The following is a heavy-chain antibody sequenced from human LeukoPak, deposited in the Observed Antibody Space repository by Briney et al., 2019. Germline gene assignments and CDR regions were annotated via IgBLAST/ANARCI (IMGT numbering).Heavy chain of an antibody. CDR3: ARFRTVAGNPLDY. D-gene: IGHD6-19*01. CDR2: INPDESEK. V-gene: IGHV3-7*03. J-gene: IGHJ4*02. Sequence: GGSLRLSCAASGFTLSNYWMSWVRQAPGRGLEWVANINPDESEKYYEDSVKGRFTISRDNADNSLYPHMNTLRAEDTAVCYCARFRTVAGNPLDYWGQGTLVTVSS. CDR1: GFTLSNYW.